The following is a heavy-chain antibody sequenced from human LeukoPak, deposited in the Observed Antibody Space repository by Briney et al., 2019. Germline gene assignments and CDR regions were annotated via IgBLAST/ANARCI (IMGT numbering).Heavy chain of an antibody. CDR3: AREDFDAFNI. CDR2: IYYSGST. Sequence: SETLSLTCTVSGGSISSYYWSWIRQPPGKGLEWIGYIYYSGSTNYNPSLKSRVTISVDTSKNQFSLKLSSATAADTAVYYCAREDFDAFNIWGQGTMVTVSS. CDR1: GGSISSYY. V-gene: IGHV4-59*01. J-gene: IGHJ3*02. D-gene: IGHD3-3*01.